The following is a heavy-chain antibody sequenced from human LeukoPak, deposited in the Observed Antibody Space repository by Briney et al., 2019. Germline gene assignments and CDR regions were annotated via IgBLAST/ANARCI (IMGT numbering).Heavy chain of an antibody. CDR3: ARDYDILTGYFDY. CDR2: IHSDGSRT. CDR1: GFTFSRNW. V-gene: IGHV3-74*01. D-gene: IGHD3-9*01. Sequence: QPGGSLRLSCAASGFTFSRNWMHWVRQAPGKGLVWVSRIHSDGSRTSYADSVKGRFTISRDNTKNTLYLQMNSLRAEDTAVYYCARDYDILTGYFDYWGQGTLVTVSS. J-gene: IGHJ4*02.